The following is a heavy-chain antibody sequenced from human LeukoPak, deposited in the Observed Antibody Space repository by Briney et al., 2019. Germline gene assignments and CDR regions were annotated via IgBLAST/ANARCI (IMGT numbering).Heavy chain of an antibody. CDR3: ARDRIDGRGYFDY. D-gene: IGHD2/OR15-2a*01. CDR2: IYYSGST. V-gene: IGHV4-59*01. Sequence: SETLSLTCTVSGGSISGYFWSWIRQPPGKGLEWIGYIYYSGSTNYNPSLKSRVTISVDTSKNQFSLKLSSVTAADTAVYYCARDRIDGRGYFDYWGQGTLVTVSS. CDR1: GGSISGYF. J-gene: IGHJ4*02.